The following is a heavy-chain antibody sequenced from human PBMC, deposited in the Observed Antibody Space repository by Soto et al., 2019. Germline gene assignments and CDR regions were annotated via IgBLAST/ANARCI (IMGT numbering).Heavy chain of an antibody. CDR1: GFTFGSHG. CDR2: ISYDETNE. CDR3: AKDLRTTISDYGMDV. J-gene: IGHJ6*02. Sequence: QVQLVESGGGLVQPGGSLRLTCVASGFTFGSHGMHWVRQAPGKGLEWVAVISYDETNEHYVDSVKGRFTISRDNSKSILYLQMNRLRPEDTDVYKCAKDLRTTISDYGMDVWGQGTTVTVSS. V-gene: IGHV3-30*18.